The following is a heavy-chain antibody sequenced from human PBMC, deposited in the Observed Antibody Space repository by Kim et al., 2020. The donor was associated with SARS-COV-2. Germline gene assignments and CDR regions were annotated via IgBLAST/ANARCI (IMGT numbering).Heavy chain of an antibody. D-gene: IGHD7-27*01. CDR2: ISYDGSNK. Sequence: SLRLSCAASGFTFSSYAMHWVRQAPGKGLEWVAVISYDGSNKYYADSVKGRFTISRDNSKNTLYLQMNSLRAEDTAVYYCARVGANFFSSCPEYWGQG. V-gene: IGHV3-30*04. CDR1: GFTFSSYA. J-gene: IGHJ4*02. CDR3: ARVGANFFSSCPEY.